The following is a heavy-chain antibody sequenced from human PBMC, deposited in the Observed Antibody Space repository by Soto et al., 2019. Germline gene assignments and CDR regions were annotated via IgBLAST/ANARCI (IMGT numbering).Heavy chain of an antibody. D-gene: IGHD5-12*01. CDR1: GGTFSSYA. CDR3: AGPVDIVATITRVDDYYYGMDV. Sequence: GASVKVSCKASGGTFSSYAMHWVRQAPGQRLGWMGWINAGNGNTKYSQKFQGRVTITRDTSASTAYMELSSLRSEDTAVYYCAGPVDIVATITRVDDYYYGMDVWGQGTTVTVSS. V-gene: IGHV1-3*01. J-gene: IGHJ6*02. CDR2: INAGNGNT.